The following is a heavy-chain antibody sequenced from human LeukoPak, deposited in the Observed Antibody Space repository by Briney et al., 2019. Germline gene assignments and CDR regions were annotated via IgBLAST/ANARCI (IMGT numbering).Heavy chain of an antibody. J-gene: IGHJ6*02. CDR1: GFTFNHYA. D-gene: IGHD3-10*01. V-gene: IGHV3-23*01. CDR3: AKELLWFGPGMDV. CDR2: ISGSGDST. Sequence: PGGSLKLSCAASGFTFNHYAVNWVRQTPGKGLEWVSAISGSGDSTYYADSVKGRFTISRDNSKNTLFVQMNSLRAEDTAIFYCAKELLWFGPGMDVWGQGTTVTVSS.